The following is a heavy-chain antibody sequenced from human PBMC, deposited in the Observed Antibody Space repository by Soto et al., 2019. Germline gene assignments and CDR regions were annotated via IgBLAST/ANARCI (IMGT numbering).Heavy chain of an antibody. CDR1: GFTFSSYA. D-gene: IGHD6-19*01. CDR2: ISGSGGST. Sequence: EVQLLESGGGLVQPGGSLRLACAASGFTFSSYAMSWVRQAPGKGLEWVSAISGSGGSTYYADYVKGRFTISRDNSKNTLYLQMTSLRAEDTAVYYCAKDFSFHSSGSLGYWGQGTLVTVSS. CDR3: AKDFSFHSSGSLGY. J-gene: IGHJ4*02. V-gene: IGHV3-23*01.